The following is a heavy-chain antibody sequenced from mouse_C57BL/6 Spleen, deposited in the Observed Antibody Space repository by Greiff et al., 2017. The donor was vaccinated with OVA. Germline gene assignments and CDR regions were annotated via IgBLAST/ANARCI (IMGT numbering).Heavy chain of an antibody. CDR3: AREGISNYAHGYFDV. Sequence: QVQLKESGAELVKPGASVKLSCKASGYTFTSYWMHWVKQRPGQGLEWIGMIHPNSGSTNYNEKFKSKATLTVDKSSSTAYMQLSSLTSEDSAVYYCAREGISNYAHGYFDVWGTGTTVTVSS. V-gene: IGHV1-64*01. D-gene: IGHD2-5*01. CDR2: IHPNSGST. CDR1: GYTFTSYW. J-gene: IGHJ1*03.